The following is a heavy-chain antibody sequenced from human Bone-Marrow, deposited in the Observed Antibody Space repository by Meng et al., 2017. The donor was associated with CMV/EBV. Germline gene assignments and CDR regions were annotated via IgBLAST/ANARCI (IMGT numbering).Heavy chain of an antibody. J-gene: IGHJ5*02. Sequence: SETLSLTCTVSGDFISGAYYYWAWIRQPPGKGLEWIGNIYYSGSAYYNPSLESRITISVDTSKNQFSLKLSSVTAADTALYYCARQDLVLVPYAMSWLDPWAQGTLVTFSS. D-gene: IGHD2-2*01. V-gene: IGHV4-39*01. CDR2: IYYSGSA. CDR3: ARQDLVLVPYAMSWLDP. CDR1: GDFISGAYYY.